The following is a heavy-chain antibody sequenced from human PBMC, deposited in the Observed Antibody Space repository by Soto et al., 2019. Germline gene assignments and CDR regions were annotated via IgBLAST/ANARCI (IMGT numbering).Heavy chain of an antibody. CDR2: ISAYNGNT. V-gene: IGHV1-18*04. D-gene: IGHD1-26*01. Sequence: GASVKVSCKASGYTFTSYYMHWVRQAPGQGLEWMGWISAYNGNTHYAQKLQGRVTMTTDTSTSTAYMELRSLRSDDTAAYYCARDAAVGLFDYWGQGTLVTVSS. CDR3: ARDAAVGLFDY. CDR1: GYTFTSYY. J-gene: IGHJ4*02.